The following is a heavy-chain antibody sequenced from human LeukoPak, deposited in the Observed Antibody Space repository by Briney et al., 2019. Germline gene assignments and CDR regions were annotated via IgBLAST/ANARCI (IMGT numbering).Heavy chain of an antibody. CDR1: GGSITSYF. CDR2: IYTSGSN. Sequence: PSETLSLTCTVSGGSITSYFWSWIRQPAGEGLEWIGRIYTSGSNKYNPSLKSRATMSVDTSKNQFSLKLSSVTAADTAVYYCARRGYCSGGACYSFDYWGQGTLVTVSS. D-gene: IGHD2-15*01. CDR3: ARRGYCSGGACYSFDY. J-gene: IGHJ4*02. V-gene: IGHV4-4*07.